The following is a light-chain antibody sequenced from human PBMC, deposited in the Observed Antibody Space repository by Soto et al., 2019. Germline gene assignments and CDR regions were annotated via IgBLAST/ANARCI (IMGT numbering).Light chain of an antibody. CDR2: GTS. Sequence: GDRVIITCRASQAIRNELGWYQQRPGKAPKLLIYGTSNLQSGVPSRFSGSGSGTDFTLTINGLQPEDFATYYCLQDYSYPRTFGQGTKVDIK. CDR3: LQDYSYPRT. V-gene: IGKV1-6*01. CDR1: QAIRNE. J-gene: IGKJ1*01.